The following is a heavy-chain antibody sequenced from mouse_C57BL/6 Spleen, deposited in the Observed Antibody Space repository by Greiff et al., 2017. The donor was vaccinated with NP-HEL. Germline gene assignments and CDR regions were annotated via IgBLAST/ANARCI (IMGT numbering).Heavy chain of an antibody. D-gene: IGHD2-4*01. V-gene: IGHV1-69*01. J-gene: IGHJ2*01. Sequence: QVQLQQPGAELVMPGASVKLSCKASGYTFTSYWMHWVKQRPGQGLEWIGEIDPSDSYTNYNQKFKGKSTLTVDKSSSTAYMQLSSLTSEDSAVYYCARKGNYDYEGDYWGQGTTLTVSS. CDR2: IDPSDSYT. CDR3: ARKGNYDYEGDY. CDR1: GYTFTSYW.